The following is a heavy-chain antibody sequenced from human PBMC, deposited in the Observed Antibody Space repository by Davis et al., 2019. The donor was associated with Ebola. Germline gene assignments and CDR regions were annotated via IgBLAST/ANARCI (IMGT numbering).Heavy chain of an antibody. Sequence: PGGSLRLSCTDSVITFSSYAMTWVRQAPGQGLEYVSAISSNGGSTYYADSVKGRSTISRDDAKNSLFLQMNSLRVEDTAVYYCARALREVRGVLTWGADADYSYNGMDVWGKGTTVTVSS. D-gene: IGHD3-10*01. J-gene: IGHJ6*04. CDR2: ISSNGGST. V-gene: IGHV3-64*04. CDR3: ARALREVRGVLTWGADADYSYNGMDV. CDR1: VITFSSYA.